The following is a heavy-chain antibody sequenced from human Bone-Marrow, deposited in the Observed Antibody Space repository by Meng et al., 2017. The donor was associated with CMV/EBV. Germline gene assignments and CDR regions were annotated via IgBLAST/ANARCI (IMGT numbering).Heavy chain of an antibody. CDR2: IKQDGSEK. J-gene: IGHJ6*02. Sequence: GESLKISCAASGFTFSSYWMSWVRQAPGKGLEWVANIKQDGSEKYYVDSVKSRFTISRDNAKNSLYLQMNSLRAEDTAVYYCARWYYDLWSGGGGMDVWGQGATVTVSS. D-gene: IGHD3-3*01. CDR3: ARWYYDLWSGGGGMDV. CDR1: GFTFSSYW. V-gene: IGHV3-7*01.